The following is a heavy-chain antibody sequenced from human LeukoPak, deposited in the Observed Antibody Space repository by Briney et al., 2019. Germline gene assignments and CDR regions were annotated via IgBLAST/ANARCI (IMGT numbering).Heavy chain of an antibody. CDR1: GYTLTSSD. Sequence: GASVKVSCKASGYTLTSSDINWVRQATGQGLEWMGWMNPNSGNTGYAQKFQCRVTMTRNTSISTAYMELSSLRSEDTAVYYCARAAIHGIVGATTLGYWGQGTLVTVSS. D-gene: IGHD1-26*01. CDR3: ARAAIHGIVGATTLGY. V-gene: IGHV1-8*01. CDR2: MNPNSGNT. J-gene: IGHJ4*02.